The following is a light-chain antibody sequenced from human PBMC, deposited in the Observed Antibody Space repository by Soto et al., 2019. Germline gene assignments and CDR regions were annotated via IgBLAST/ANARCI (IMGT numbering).Light chain of an antibody. CDR1: QSVSSN. Sequence: EIMMTQSPGTLSASPGERATLSCGAGQSVSSNLAWYQQKPGQAPRLLIYAVSTGATGIPARFSGSGSGTEFTLTISSLQSEDFAVYYCQQYNKWPLTFGQGTKVEIK. CDR2: AVS. J-gene: IGKJ1*01. V-gene: IGKV3-15*01. CDR3: QQYNKWPLT.